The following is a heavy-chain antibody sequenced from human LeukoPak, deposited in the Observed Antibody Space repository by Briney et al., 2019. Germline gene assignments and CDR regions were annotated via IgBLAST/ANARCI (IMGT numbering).Heavy chain of an antibody. CDR3: AREEGTFDY. Sequence: GGSLRLSCTASGFTFSSYGMNWIRQAPGKGLEWVSGISEGGNYINYAASVKGRFTISRDNSKNTLYLQMNSLRAEDTAVYYCAREEGTFDYWGQGTLVTVSS. CDR2: ISEGGNYI. D-gene: IGHD3-10*01. V-gene: IGHV3-21*04. J-gene: IGHJ4*02. CDR1: GFTFSSYG.